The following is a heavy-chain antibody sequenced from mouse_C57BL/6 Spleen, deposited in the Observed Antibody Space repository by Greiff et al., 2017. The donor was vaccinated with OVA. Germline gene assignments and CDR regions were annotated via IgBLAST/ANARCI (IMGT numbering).Heavy chain of an antibody. CDR2: INPSTGGT. V-gene: IGHV1-42*01. CDR1: GYSFTGYY. CDR3: ARGRDWYFDV. J-gene: IGHJ1*03. Sequence: EVQLQQSGPELVKPGASVKISCKASGYSFTGYYMNWVKQSPEKSLEWIGEINPSTGGTTYNQKFKAKATLTVDKSSSTAYMQLKSLTSEDSAVYYCARGRDWYFDVWGTGTTVTVSS.